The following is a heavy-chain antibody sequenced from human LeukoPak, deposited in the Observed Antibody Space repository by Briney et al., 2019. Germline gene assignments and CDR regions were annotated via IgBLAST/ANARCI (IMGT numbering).Heavy chain of an antibody. CDR2: ISTRSSYI. Sequence: PGRSLRLSCAASGFTFSTYGMHWVRQAPGEGLEWVSSISTRSSYIYYADSVKGRFTIFRDNSENSLYLQMNSLRAEDTAVYYCARARESSGFDYWGQGTLVTVSS. J-gene: IGHJ4*02. CDR3: ARARESSGFDY. D-gene: IGHD3-10*01. CDR1: GFTFSTYG. V-gene: IGHV3-21*01.